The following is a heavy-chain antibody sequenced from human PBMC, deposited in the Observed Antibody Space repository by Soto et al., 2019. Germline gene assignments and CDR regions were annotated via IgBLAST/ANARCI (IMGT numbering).Heavy chain of an antibody. J-gene: IGHJ4*02. V-gene: IGHV1-18*01. D-gene: IGHD6-19*01. CDR2: ISAYNGNT. CDR1: GYTFTSYG. Sequence: QVQLVQSGAEVKKPGASVKVSCKASGYTFTSYGISWVRQAPGQGLEWMGWISAYNGNTNYAQKRQGRVTMTTAKSTSTGYMELRSLRSDDTAVYYCAGWISVAGPYYFDYWGQGTLVTVSS. CDR3: AGWISVAGPYYFDY.